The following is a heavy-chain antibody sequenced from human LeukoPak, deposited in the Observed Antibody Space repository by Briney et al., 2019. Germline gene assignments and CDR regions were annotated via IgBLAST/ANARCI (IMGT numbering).Heavy chain of an antibody. J-gene: IGHJ4*02. CDR2: IFYTGRT. CDR3: ARQPSGYYDKSGYYPYYFDY. CDR1: GGSISSYY. V-gene: IGHV4-59*08. Sequence: PSETLSLTCTVSGGSISSYYWSWFRQPPLKGPDSIGYIFYTGRTRYDASLESRVTISLDTSKNQFSLKLSSMTAADTAVYYCARQPSGYYDKSGYYPYYFDYWGQGALVTVSS. D-gene: IGHD3-22*01.